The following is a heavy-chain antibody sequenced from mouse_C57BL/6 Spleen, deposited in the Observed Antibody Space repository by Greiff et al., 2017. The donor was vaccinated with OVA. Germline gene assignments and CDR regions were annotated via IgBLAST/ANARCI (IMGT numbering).Heavy chain of an antibody. V-gene: IGHV1-64*01. D-gene: IGHD1-1*02. J-gene: IGHJ2*01. CDR3: TREGSPFDY. CDR2: IHPNSGST. CDR1: GYTFTSYW. Sequence: VQLQQPGAELVKPGASVKLSCKASGYTFTSYWMHWVKQRPGQGLEWIGMIHPNSGSTNYNEKFKSKATLTADKSSSTAYMELRSLTSEDSAVYYCTREGSPFDYWGQGTTLTVSS.